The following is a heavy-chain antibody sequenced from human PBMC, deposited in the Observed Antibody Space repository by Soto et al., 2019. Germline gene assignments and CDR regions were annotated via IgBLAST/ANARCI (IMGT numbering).Heavy chain of an antibody. CDR3: ARGDGTGLHSSGWAPRF. V-gene: IGHV3-21*01. CDR1: GFTFSIST. D-gene: IGHD6-25*01. CDR2: ISSGATYL. J-gene: IGHJ4*02. Sequence: EVQLVESGGGLVKPGGSLTLSCAASGFTFSISTMTWVHQAPGKRLEWVSSISSGATYLYYADSVRGRFSISRDNAKHSLYLQMTSLRVEDTAVYYCARGDGTGLHSSGWAPRFWGQGTLVTVSS.